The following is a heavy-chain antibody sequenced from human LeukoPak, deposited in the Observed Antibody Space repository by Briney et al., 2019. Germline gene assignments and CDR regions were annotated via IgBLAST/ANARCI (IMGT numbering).Heavy chain of an antibody. CDR1: GFTFNTFN. D-gene: IGHD3-9*01. V-gene: IGHV3-21*01. CDR2: ITCGGDYI. Sequence: GGSLRLSCAASGFTFNTFNMNGVRQAPGKGLEWGSSITCGGDYIYYSDSVKGRFTTSRDNAKNSLSLQLSSLRVEDTAVYYCGRGHYGVLAASYKWPPDYWGQGTLVTVSS. CDR3: GRGHYGVLAASYKWPPDY. J-gene: IGHJ4*02.